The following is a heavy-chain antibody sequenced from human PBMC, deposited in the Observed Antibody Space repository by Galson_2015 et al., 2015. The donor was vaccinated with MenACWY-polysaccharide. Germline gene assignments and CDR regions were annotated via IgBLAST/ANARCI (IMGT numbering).Heavy chain of an antibody. CDR1: GFTFTNYA. V-gene: IGHV3-23*01. CDR2: ITVRGDNT. Sequence: SLRLSCAASGFTFTNYAMSWVRQTPGEGLEWVSAITVRGDNTYYAGSVKGRFAISRDNSKNTLSLQMNSLRTEDTAVYYCAKGLRGPAAGTDYFDYWAQGTLVTVSS. CDR3: AKGLRGPAAGTDYFDY. D-gene: IGHD6-13*01. J-gene: IGHJ4*02.